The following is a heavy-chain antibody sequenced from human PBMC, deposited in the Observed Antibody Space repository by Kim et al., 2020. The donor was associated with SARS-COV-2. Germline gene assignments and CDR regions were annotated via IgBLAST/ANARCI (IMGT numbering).Heavy chain of an antibody. V-gene: IGHV1-69*13. D-gene: IGHD3-10*01. CDR3: ARDIIEDYYGSGVSACMDV. CDR2: IIPIFGTA. CDR1: GGTFSSYA. Sequence: SVKVSCKASGGTFSSYAISWVRQAPGQGLEWMGGIIPIFGTANYAQKFQGRVTITADESTSTAYMELSSLRSEDTAVYYCARDIIEDYYGSGVSACMDVCGQGTTVTVSS. J-gene: IGHJ6*02.